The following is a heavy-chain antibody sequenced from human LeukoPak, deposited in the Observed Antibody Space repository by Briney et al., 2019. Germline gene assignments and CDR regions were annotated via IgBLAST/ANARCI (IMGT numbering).Heavy chain of an antibody. V-gene: IGHV1-69*04. CDR3: ARESPIYYFDY. Sequence: SVKVSCKASGGTFSSYTISWVRQAPGQGLEWMGRIIPILGIANYAQKFQGRVTITAGKSTSTAYMELSSLRSEDTAVYYCARESPIYYFDYWGQGTLVTVSS. CDR2: IIPILGIA. J-gene: IGHJ4*02. CDR1: GGTFSSYT. D-gene: IGHD3-3*01.